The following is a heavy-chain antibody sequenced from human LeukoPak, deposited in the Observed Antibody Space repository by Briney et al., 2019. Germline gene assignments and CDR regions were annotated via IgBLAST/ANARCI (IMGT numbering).Heavy chain of an antibody. CDR3: AAGRPGYDFWSGYYFDY. Sequence: GGSLRLSCAASGFTFSSYGMHWVRQAPGKGLEWVAVISYDGSNKYYADSVKGRFTISRDNSKNTLYLQMNSLRAEDTAVYYCAAGRPGYDFWSGYYFDYWGQGTLVTVSS. J-gene: IGHJ4*02. D-gene: IGHD3-3*01. CDR2: ISYDGSNK. V-gene: IGHV3-30*03. CDR1: GFTFSSYG.